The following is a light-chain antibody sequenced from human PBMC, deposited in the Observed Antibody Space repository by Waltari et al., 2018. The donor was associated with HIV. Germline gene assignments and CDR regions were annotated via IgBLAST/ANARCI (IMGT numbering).Light chain of an antibody. CDR3: LLYYGGAQLRV. CDR2: STR. CDR1: TGAVTSGYY. Sequence: QTVVTQEPSLTVSPGGTVTLTCAPSTGAVTSGYYPNWCQQKPGQAPRALIYSTRNKHPWTPARFSGSLLGGKAALTLSGVQPEDEAEYYCLLYYGGAQLRVFGGGTKLTVL. J-gene: IGLJ3*02. V-gene: IGLV7-43*01.